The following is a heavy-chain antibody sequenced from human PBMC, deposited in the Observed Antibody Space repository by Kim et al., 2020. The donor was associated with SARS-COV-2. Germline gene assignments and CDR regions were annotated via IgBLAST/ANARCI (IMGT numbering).Heavy chain of an antibody. D-gene: IGHD3-16*01. J-gene: IGHJ4*02. V-gene: IGHV3-21*04. CDR3: ARRGADWGDFDY. Sequence: GGSLRLSCTASGFYFPNYVMNWVRQAPGKGLEWVSSVSTYVNHAGEVIFYADSVRGRVTISRDNVKDTVYLEMNSLRVEDTAIYYCARRGADWGDFDYWGQGTRVTGAS. CDR1: GFYFPNYV. CDR2: VSTYVNHAGEVI.